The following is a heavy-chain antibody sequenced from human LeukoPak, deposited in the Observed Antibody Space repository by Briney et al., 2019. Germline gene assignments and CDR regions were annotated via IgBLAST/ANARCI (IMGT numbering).Heavy chain of an antibody. Sequence: GGSLRLSCVVSGLTVRSNYISWVRQAPGKGLEWISVIYSDGNTYYADSVKGRFTISRDTSQNTVYLQLNSLRAEDTAVYYCARGGRYGYFNYYYYMDVWGKGTTVTISS. D-gene: IGHD5-18*01. V-gene: IGHV3-66*01. CDR1: GLTVRSNY. J-gene: IGHJ6*03. CDR3: ARGGRYGYFNYYYYMDV. CDR2: IYSDGNT.